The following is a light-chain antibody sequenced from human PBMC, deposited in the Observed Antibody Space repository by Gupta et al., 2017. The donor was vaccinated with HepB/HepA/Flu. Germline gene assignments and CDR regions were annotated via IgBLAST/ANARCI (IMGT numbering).Light chain of an antibody. Sequence: QSALTHPASVSGSPGQSIPIPCTGTSSDVGGYNYVSWYQQHPGKVPKLIIHDVSNRPSGVSNRFSGSKSGNTASLTISGLQAEDEADYYCSSLASSGIFFGTGTKVTVL. CDR1: SSDVGGYNY. V-gene: IGLV2-14*03. CDR2: DVS. CDR3: SSLASSGIF. J-gene: IGLJ1*01.